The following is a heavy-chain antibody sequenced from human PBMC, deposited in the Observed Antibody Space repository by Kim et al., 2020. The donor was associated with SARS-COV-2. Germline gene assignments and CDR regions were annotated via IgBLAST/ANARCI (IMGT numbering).Heavy chain of an antibody. CDR1: GGSISSGGYY. D-gene: IGHD3-3*01. V-gene: IGHV4-31*03. CDR3: ARAMGITIFGVVIVNWFDP. CDR2: IYYSGST. J-gene: IGHJ5*02. Sequence: SETLSLTCTVSGGSISSGGYYWSWIRQHPGKGLEWIGYIYYSGSTYYNPSLKSRVTISVDTSKNQFSLKLSSVSAADTAVYYCARAMGITIFGVVIVNWFDPFGQRALVT.